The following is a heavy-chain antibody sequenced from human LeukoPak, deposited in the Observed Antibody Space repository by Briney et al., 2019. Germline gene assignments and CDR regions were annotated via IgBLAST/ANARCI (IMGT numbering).Heavy chain of an antibody. CDR1: GFTFSSYA. J-gene: IGHJ4*02. CDR2: IFGSGGST. V-gene: IGHV3-23*01. Sequence: GGSLRLSCAASGFTFSSYAMYWVRQAPGKGLEWVSGIFGSGGSTHYANSVKGRFTISRDNSKNTVYLQMNSLRAEDTAVYYCAKTTTGYSSGRFPGWPVDYWGQGTLVTVSS. D-gene: IGHD6-19*01. CDR3: AKTTTGYSSGRFPGWPVDY.